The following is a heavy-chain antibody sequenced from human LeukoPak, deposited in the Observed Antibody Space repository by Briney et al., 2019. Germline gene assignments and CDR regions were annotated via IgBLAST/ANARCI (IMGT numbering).Heavy chain of an antibody. V-gene: IGHV1-69*13. D-gene: IGHD2-2*01. Sequence: AASVKVSCKASGGTFSSYAISWVRQAPGQGLEWMGGIIPIFGTANYAQKFQGRVTITADESTSTAYMELSSLRSEDTAVYYCARYGVRSCSSTSCFYYYYGMDVWGQGTTVTVSS. CDR1: GGTFSSYA. CDR3: ARYGVRSCSSTSCFYYYYGMDV. CDR2: IIPIFGTA. J-gene: IGHJ6*02.